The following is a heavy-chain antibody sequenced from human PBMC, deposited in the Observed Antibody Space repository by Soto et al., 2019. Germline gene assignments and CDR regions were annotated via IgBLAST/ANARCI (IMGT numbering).Heavy chain of an antibody. Sequence: QVQLVQSGAEVKKPGSSVKVSCKASGGAFSDYAFSWVRQAPGQGLEWLGGIMPIFRAPDYAQKFQGRVTITAAEFTRTAYVERNSRRSEDTAVYYCASWLKGPDSGNYYYGMDVWGQGTTVTVS. CDR2: IMPIFRAP. CDR3: ASWLKGPDSGNYYYGMDV. J-gene: IGHJ6*02. V-gene: IGHV1-69*12. CDR1: GGAFSDYA. D-gene: IGHD3-22*01.